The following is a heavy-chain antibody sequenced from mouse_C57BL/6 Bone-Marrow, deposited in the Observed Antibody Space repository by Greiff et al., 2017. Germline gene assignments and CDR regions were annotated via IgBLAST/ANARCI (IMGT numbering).Heavy chain of an antibody. V-gene: IGHV14-4*01. D-gene: IGHD1-1*01. CDR1: GFNIKDDY. J-gene: IGHJ1*03. Sequence: EVQLQQSGAELVRPGASVKLSCTASGFNIKDDYMHWVKQRPEQGLEWIGWIDPENGDTEYASKFQGKATITADTSSNTAYLQLSSLTSEDTAVYYCTTRITTVVATNFDGWGTGTTVTVSS. CDR3: TTRITTVVATNFDG. CDR2: IDPENGDT.